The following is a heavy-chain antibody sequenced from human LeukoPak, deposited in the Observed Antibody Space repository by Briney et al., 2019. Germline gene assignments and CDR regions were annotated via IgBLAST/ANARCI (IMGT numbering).Heavy chain of an antibody. J-gene: IGHJ4*02. D-gene: IGHD5-24*01. CDR1: GFTFSNAW. CDR3: ARGEMATSYFDY. Sequence: GGSLRLSCAASGFTFSNAWMSWVRQAPGKGLEWVGRIKSKTDGGTTDYAAPVKGRFTISRDDSKNTLYLQMNSLRAEDTAVYYCARGEMATSYFDYWGQGTLVTVSS. V-gene: IGHV3-15*01. CDR2: IKSKTDGGTT.